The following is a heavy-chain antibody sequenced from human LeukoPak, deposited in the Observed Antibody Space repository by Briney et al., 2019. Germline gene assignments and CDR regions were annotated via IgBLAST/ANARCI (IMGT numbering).Heavy chain of an antibody. CDR2: TAYDGGDI. CDR1: GFMFSSNW. J-gene: IGHJ4*02. V-gene: IGHV3-30*03. Sequence: GGSLRLSCAASGFMFSSNWMSWVRQAPGKGLAWVAVTAYDGGDIHYADSVEGRFTISRDNSKNTLYLQMNSLRAEDTAVYFCARASAYDTSGYYYYFDHWGQGTLVTVSS. CDR3: ARASAYDTSGYYYYFDH. D-gene: IGHD3-22*01.